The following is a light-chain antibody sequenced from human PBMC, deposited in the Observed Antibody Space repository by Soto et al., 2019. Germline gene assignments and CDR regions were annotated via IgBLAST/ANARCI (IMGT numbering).Light chain of an antibody. Sequence: QSVMPQPASLSGSPGQSITIACTGTNRDVGSYNLVSWYQQRPGEAPKLIISEVRNRPSGISYRFTGSKSGNTASLTISGLQAEDEADYYCSSYTTTSTLVFVGGTKVTVL. J-gene: IGLJ3*02. CDR3: SSYTTTSTLV. CDR2: EVR. CDR1: NRDVGSYNL. V-gene: IGLV2-14*01.